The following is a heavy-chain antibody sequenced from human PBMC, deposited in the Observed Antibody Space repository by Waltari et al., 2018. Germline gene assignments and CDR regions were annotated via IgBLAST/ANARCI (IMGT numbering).Heavy chain of an antibody. CDR3: ARSDGWELLQEDY. CDR2: SIPIFGTA. V-gene: IGHV1-69*14. J-gene: IGHJ4*02. D-gene: IGHD1-26*01. CDR1: EGPLPIYD. Sequence: QVQLVQSGAEVKKPGYSVKVSCTASEGPLPIYDISWVPQAPGQGLEWMGRSIPIFGTANYAQKFQGRVTITADKSTSTAYMELSSLRSEDTAVYYCARSDGWELLQEDYWGQGTLVTVSS.